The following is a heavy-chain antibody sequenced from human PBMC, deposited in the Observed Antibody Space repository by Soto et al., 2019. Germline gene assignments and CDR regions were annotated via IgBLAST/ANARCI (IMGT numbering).Heavy chain of an antibody. V-gene: IGHV3-33*05. CDR2: ISYDGYKK. CDR3: ARDRVVVAYGGKYCDY. CDR1: GFTFSGYG. D-gene: IGHD3-22*01. J-gene: IGHJ4*02. Sequence: GGSLRLSCAASGFTFSGYGMHWVRQAPGKGLEWVAIISYDGYKKFYADSVKGRFTVSRDNSKNTLFLQMDSLRAEDTAVYYCARDRVVVAYGGKYCDYWGQGTLVTVSS.